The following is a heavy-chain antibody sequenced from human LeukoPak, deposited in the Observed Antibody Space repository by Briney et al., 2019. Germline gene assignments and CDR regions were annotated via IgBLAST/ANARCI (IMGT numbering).Heavy chain of an antibody. CDR1: GGSFSGYY. Sequence: SETLSLTCAVYGGSFSGYYWSWIRQPPGKGLEWIGEINHSGSTNYNPSLESRVTISVDTSKNQFSLKLSSVTAADTAVYYCAREGRLLWFREQRADNWFDPWGQGTLVTVSS. J-gene: IGHJ5*02. CDR3: AREGRLLWFREQRADNWFDP. V-gene: IGHV4-34*01. D-gene: IGHD3-10*01. CDR2: INHSGST.